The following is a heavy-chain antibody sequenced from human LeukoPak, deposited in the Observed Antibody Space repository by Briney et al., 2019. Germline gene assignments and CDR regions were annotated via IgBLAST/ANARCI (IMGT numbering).Heavy chain of an antibody. D-gene: IGHD3-10*01. CDR2: INPNSGGT. J-gene: IGHJ5*02. Sequence: GASVKVSCTASGYTFTGYYMHWVRQAPGQGVEWMGWINPNSGGTNYAQKFQGRVTMTRDTSISTAYMELSRLRSDDTAVYYCARDGSGSYWFDPWGQGTLVTVSS. V-gene: IGHV1-2*02. CDR3: ARDGSGSYWFDP. CDR1: GYTFTGYY.